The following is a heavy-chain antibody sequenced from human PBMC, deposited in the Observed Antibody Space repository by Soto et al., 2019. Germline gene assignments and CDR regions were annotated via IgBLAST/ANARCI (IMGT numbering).Heavy chain of an antibody. J-gene: IGHJ2*01. CDR3: AKDLSGPTAGTWYFDL. CDR1: GLTFSSYA. D-gene: IGHD6-13*01. CDR2: ITALGDTT. V-gene: IGHV3-23*01. Sequence: EVQLLESGGGLVQPGGSLRLSCAASGLTFSSYALGWVRQAPGKGLEWVSAITALGDTTYYADSVKGRFTISRDNSKNTLFLQMNSLRAEDTAVYFCAKDLSGPTAGTWYFDLWGRGTLVTVSS.